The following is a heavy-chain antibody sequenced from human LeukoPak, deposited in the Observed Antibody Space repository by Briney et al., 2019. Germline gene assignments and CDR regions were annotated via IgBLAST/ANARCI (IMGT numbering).Heavy chain of an antibody. CDR3: AKAPEGYYDSSGYFY. Sequence: GRSLRLSCAASGFTFSSYGMSWVRQAPGKGLEWVSAISGSGGSTYYADSVKGRFTISRDNSKNTLYLQMNSLRAEDTAVYYCAKAPEGYYDSSGYFYWGQGTLVTVSS. J-gene: IGHJ4*02. D-gene: IGHD3-22*01. V-gene: IGHV3-23*01. CDR1: GFTFSSYG. CDR2: ISGSGGST.